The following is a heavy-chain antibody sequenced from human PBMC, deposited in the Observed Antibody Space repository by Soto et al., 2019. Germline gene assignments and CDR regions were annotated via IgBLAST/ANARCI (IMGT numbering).Heavy chain of an antibody. CDR3: ARDMTRFDY. Sequence: PGGSLRLSCAASGFTFSSYSMNWVRQAPGKGLEWVSSISSSSYYIYYADSMKGRFTISRDNAKNSLYLQMNSLRAEDTAVYYCARDMTRFDYWGQGTLVTVSS. V-gene: IGHV3-21*01. J-gene: IGHJ4*02. CDR1: GFTFSSYS. CDR2: ISSSSYYI. D-gene: IGHD2-2*01.